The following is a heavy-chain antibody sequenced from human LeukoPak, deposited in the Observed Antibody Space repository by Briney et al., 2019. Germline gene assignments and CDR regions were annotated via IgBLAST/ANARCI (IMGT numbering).Heavy chain of an antibody. V-gene: IGHV3-23*01. CDR2: ISGSGGST. J-gene: IGHJ4*02. CDR3: AKDRFYGSSHNFDY. D-gene: IGHD2-2*01. Sequence: GGSLRLSCAASGFTFSSYAMSWVRQAPGKGLEWVSAISGSGGSTYYADSVKGRFTISRDNSKNTLYLQMNSLRAEDTAVYYRAKDRFYGSSHNFDYWGQGTLVTVSS. CDR1: GFTFSSYA.